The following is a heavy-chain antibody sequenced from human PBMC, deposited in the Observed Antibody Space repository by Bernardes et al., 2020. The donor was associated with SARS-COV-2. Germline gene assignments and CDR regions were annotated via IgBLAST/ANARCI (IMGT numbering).Heavy chain of an antibody. V-gene: IGHV3-23*01. D-gene: IGHD6-19*01. CDR2: ISGSGGST. CDR3: AKVGSVAVAGFDY. Sequence: GGSLRLSCAASGFTFSSYAMSWVRQAPGKGLEWVSTISGSGGSTYYADSVKGRFTISRDNSKNTLYLQMNSLRAEDTAVYYCAKVGSVAVAGFDYWGQGTLVTVSS. CDR1: GFTFSSYA. J-gene: IGHJ4*02.